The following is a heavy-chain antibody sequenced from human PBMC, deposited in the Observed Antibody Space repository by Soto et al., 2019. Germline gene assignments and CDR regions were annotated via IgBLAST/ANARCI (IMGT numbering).Heavy chain of an antibody. Sequence: QVQLQESGPGLVKPSQTLSLTCTVSGGSISSGNYYWSWIRQPPGKGLEWIGFISYSGSTYYNLSLKSRVTISVDTSKNQCSLNLSFVTAADTAVYYCATMGTPATGLYYFDYWGQGTLVTVSS. CDR1: GGSISSGNYY. J-gene: IGHJ4*02. V-gene: IGHV4-30-4*01. CDR2: ISYSGST. D-gene: IGHD2-15*01. CDR3: ATMGTPATGLYYFDY.